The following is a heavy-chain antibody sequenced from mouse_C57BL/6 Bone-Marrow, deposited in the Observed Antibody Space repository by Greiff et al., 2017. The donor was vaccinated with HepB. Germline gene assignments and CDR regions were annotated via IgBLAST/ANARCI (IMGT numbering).Heavy chain of an antibody. CDR1: GYTFTSYW. CDR3: TRRVYYGSFYAMDY. D-gene: IGHD1-1*01. Sequence: VHVKQSGTVLARPGASVKMSCKTSGYTFTSYWMHWVKQRPGQGLEWIGAIYPGNSDTSYNQKFKGKAKLTAVTSASTAYMELSSLTNEDSAVYYCTRRVYYGSFYAMDYWGQGTSVTVSS. V-gene: IGHV1-5*01. J-gene: IGHJ4*01. CDR2: IYPGNSDT.